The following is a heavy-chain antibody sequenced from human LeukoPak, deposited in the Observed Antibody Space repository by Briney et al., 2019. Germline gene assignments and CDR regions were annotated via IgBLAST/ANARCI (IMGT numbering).Heavy chain of an antibody. CDR3: ARGYSSSWFKGQFEY. CDR1: GGSISSYY. D-gene: IGHD6-13*01. J-gene: IGHJ4*02. V-gene: IGHV4-4*07. CDR2: NYTSGST. Sequence: SQTLSITSTDSGGSISSYYRCLIRQPAGKRLEWIGRNYTSGSTNCNPSIKSRATISVDTYKNQFFLKLSSATADTTAEYCWARGYSSSWFKGQFEYWGQGTLVTVSS.